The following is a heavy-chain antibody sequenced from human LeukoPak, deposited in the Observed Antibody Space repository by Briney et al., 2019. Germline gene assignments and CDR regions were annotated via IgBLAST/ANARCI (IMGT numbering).Heavy chain of an antibody. CDR3: ARGPPKYYYYGSGSYYNDYYFDY. D-gene: IGHD3-10*01. CDR2: INHSGST. V-gene: IGHV4-34*01. J-gene: IGHJ4*02. Sequence: SETLSLTCAVYGGSFSGCYWSWIRQPPGKGLEWIGKINHSGSTNYNPSLKSRVTISVDTSKNQFSLKLSSVTAADTAVYYCARGPPKYYYYGSGSYYNDYYFDYWGQGTLVSVSS. CDR1: GGSFSGCY.